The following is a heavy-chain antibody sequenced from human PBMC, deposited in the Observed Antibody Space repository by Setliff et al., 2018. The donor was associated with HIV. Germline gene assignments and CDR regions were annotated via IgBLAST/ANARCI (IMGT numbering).Heavy chain of an antibody. Sequence: GGSLRLSCAASGFNFSSHTMNWIRQAPGKGLEWVSSISSTGTYIYYADALGGRFTISRDNARNSLFLHIIDLGAEDTATYYCVRDAYGNSYFDYWGQGALVTVSS. J-gene: IGHJ4*02. CDR2: ISSTGTYI. CDR3: VRDAYGNSYFDY. CDR1: GFNFSSHT. V-gene: IGHV3-21*01. D-gene: IGHD4-17*01.